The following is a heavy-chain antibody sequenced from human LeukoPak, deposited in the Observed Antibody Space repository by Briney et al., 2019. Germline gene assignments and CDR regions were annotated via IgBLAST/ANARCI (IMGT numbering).Heavy chain of an antibody. CDR3: ATWGGLWELLERQYFQH. J-gene: IGHJ1*01. Sequence: ASVKVSSKVSGYTLTALAMHWVRQAPGQGREEMGGFDPDGGDTIYEKKFQGRVIMIEDTSTDTAYMEMSSLRSEDTAVYYCATWGGLWELLERQYFQHWGRGTLVTVSS. V-gene: IGHV1-24*01. D-gene: IGHD1-26*01. CDR2: FDPDGGDT. CDR1: GYTLTALA.